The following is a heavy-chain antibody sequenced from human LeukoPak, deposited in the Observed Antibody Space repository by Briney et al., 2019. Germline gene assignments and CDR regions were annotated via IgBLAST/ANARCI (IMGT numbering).Heavy chain of an antibody. V-gene: IGHV3-23*01. Sequence: GRSLRLSCAASGFTFSSYGMHWVRQAPGKGLEWVSAISGSGGSTYYADSVKGRFTISRDNSKNTLYLQMNSLRAEDTAVYYCAKDKYYGSGSYYAYFDYWGQGTLVTVSS. J-gene: IGHJ4*02. CDR3: AKDKYYGSGSYYAYFDY. CDR2: ISGSGGST. CDR1: GFTFSSYG. D-gene: IGHD3-10*01.